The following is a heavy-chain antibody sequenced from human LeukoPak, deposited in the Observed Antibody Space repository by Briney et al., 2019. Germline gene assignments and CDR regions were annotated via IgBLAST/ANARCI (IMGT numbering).Heavy chain of an antibody. V-gene: IGHV4-59*01. J-gene: IGHJ4*02. D-gene: IGHD3-10*01. Sequence: SETLSLTCIVSGGXISSYYCNWIRQPPGKGLEWIGYIYYSGNTNNNPSLKSRVTISIDTSKNQFSLKLSSVTAADTAVYYCAGDTYGNDYWGQGTLVTVSS. CDR2: IYYSGNT. CDR1: GGXISSYY. CDR3: AGDTYGNDY.